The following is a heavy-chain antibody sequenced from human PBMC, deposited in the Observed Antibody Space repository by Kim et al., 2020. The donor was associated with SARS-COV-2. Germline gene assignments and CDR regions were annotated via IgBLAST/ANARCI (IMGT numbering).Heavy chain of an antibody. Sequence: RNGPSFQGRVTISADKSTSPAYLQWSSLKASDTAMYYCARQGVAATFMDVWGQGTTVTVSS. V-gene: IGHV5-51*01. J-gene: IGHJ6*02. D-gene: IGHD6-19*01. CDR3: ARQGVAATFMDV.